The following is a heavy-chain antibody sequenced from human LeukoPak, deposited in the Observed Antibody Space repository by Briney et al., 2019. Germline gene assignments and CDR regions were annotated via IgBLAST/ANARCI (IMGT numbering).Heavy chain of an antibody. Sequence: SVKVSCKASGGTFSSYAISWVRQAPGQGLEWMGGIIPIFGTANYAQKFQGRVTITTDESTSTAYMELSSLRSEDTDVYWCVRYDEWLGFDYSGQGTPVTVSS. V-gene: IGHV1-69*05. CDR1: GGTFSSYA. CDR2: IIPIFGTA. D-gene: IGHD5-12*01. J-gene: IGHJ4*02. CDR3: VRYDEWLGFDY.